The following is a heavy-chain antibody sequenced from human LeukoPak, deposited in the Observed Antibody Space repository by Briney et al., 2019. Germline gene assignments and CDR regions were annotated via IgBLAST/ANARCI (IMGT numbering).Heavy chain of an antibody. D-gene: IGHD3-10*01. CDR3: ARGGGFYGSGTTHFDY. Sequence: SETLSLTCAVSGGSITSGAYAWSWIRQPPGKGLEWIGYIYRSGSTSYKPSLKSRLSITIDKSKNQFSLNLRSVTAADTAFYYCARGGGFYGSGTTHFDYWAREPWPPSPQ. J-gene: IGHJ4*02. CDR1: GGSITSGAYA. CDR2: IYRSGST. V-gene: IGHV4-30-2*01.